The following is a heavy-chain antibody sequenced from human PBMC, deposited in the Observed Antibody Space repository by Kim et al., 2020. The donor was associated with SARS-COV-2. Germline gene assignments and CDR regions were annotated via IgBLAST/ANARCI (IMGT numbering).Heavy chain of an antibody. J-gene: IGHJ6*02. D-gene: IGHD5-18*01. V-gene: IGHV3-33*01. CDR3: ARGEIQLIYYGMDV. Sequence: YAGSVTGRFTTSRNIAKNTLYLQMNSPSAEDTAAYYCARGEIQLIYYGMDVWGQGTTVTVSS.